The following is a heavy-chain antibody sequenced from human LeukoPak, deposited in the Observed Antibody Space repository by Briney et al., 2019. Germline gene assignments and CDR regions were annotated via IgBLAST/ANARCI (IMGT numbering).Heavy chain of an antibody. CDR1: GGSISSYY. D-gene: IGHD3-3*01. CDR3: ARVPYYDFWSAYFPDY. V-gene: IGHV4-4*07. CDR2: IYTSGST. J-gene: IGHJ4*02. Sequence: SETLSLTCTVSGGSISSYYGSWIRQPAGKGLEWIGRIYTSGSTNYNPSLKSRVTMSVDTSKNQFSLKLSSVTAADTAVYYCARVPYYDFWSAYFPDYRGQRTLVTVSS.